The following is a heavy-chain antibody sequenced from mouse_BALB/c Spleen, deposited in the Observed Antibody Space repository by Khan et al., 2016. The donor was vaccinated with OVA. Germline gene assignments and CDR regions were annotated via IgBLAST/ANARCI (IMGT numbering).Heavy chain of an antibody. CDR3: ARISSYWYSDF. D-gene: IGHD6-2*01. Sequence: QIQLVQSGPELKKPGETVKISCKASGFTFTNYGMNWVKQAPGKGLKWMSWINTYTGEPTYGDDFKGRFALSLETSASTAYLQINNLINEDMATYFCARISSYWYSDFWGAGTTVTVSS. V-gene: IGHV9-1*02. CDR2: INTYTGEP. CDR1: GFTFTNYG. J-gene: IGHJ1*01.